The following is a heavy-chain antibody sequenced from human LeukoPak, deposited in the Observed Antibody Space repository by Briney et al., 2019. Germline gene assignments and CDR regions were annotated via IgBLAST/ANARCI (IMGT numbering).Heavy chain of an antibody. CDR1: GYTFTSYG. V-gene: IGHV1-18*01. CDR3: ARRYYYDSSGYYGNYYYGMDV. CDR2: ISAYNGNT. Sequence: ASVKVSCKASGYTFTSYGISWVRQAPGQGLEWMGWISAYNGNTNYAQKLQGRVTMTTDTSTSTAYMELRSPRSDDTAVYYCARRYYYDSSGYYGNYYYGMDVWGQGTTVTVSS. D-gene: IGHD3-22*01. J-gene: IGHJ6*02.